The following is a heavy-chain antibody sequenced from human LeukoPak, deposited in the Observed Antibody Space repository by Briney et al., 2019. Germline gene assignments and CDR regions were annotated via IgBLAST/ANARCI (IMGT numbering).Heavy chain of an antibody. CDR2: ISSSGSTI. Sequence: KPGGSLRLSCAASGFTFSDYYMSWIRQAPGKGLEWVSYISSSGSTIYYADSVKGRFTVSRDNAKNSLYLQMNSLRAEDTAVYYCAREIFRNNYMDVWGKGTTVTVSS. D-gene: IGHD3-3*01. V-gene: IGHV3-11*01. CDR1: GFTFSDYY. CDR3: AREIFRNNYMDV. J-gene: IGHJ6*03.